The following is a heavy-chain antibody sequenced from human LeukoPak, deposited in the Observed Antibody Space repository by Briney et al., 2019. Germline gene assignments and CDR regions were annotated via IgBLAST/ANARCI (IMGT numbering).Heavy chain of an antibody. CDR1: GGSISNYY. CDR3: ARAGQFISARPITFDY. D-gene: IGHD6-6*01. CDR2: IYYSGST. V-gene: IGHV4-59*01. J-gene: IGHJ4*02. Sequence: SETLSLTCTVSGGSISNYYWCWIRQPPGKGLEWIGYIYYSGSTNSNPSLKGRVTISLDTSKNQFSLKLSSVTAADTAVYYCARAGQFISARPITFDYWGRGTQVTVSP.